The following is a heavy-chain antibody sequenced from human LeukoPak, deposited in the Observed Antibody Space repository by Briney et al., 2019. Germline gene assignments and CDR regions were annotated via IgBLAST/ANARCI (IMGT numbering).Heavy chain of an antibody. V-gene: IGHV3-23*01. CDR2: ISGSDSST. Sequence: GGSLRLSCAASGFTFRIYAMSWVRQAPGKGLEWVSVISGSDSSTYYTDSVKGRFTISRDNSKNTLYLQMNSLRAEDTAVYYCAKVSWNDGRVYDYWGQGTLVTVSS. CDR3: AKVSWNDGRVYDY. D-gene: IGHD1-1*01. J-gene: IGHJ4*02. CDR1: GFTFRIYA.